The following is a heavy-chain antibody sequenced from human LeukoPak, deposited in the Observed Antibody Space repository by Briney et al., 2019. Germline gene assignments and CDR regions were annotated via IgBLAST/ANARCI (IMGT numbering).Heavy chain of an antibody. J-gene: IGHJ4*02. Sequence: PSETLSLTCTVSGGSISGYYWSWIRQPAGKGLEWIGRIYTSGSTNYNPSLKSRVTISVDTSKNQFSLKLSSATAADTAVYYCATSAGGYRSGIDYWGQGTLVTVSS. CDR3: ATSAGGYRSGIDY. V-gene: IGHV4-4*07. D-gene: IGHD2-15*01. CDR2: IYTSGST. CDR1: GGSISGYY.